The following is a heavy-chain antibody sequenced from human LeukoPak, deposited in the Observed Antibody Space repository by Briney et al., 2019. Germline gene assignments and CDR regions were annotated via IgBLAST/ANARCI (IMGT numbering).Heavy chain of an antibody. CDR2: ISGSGDNT. V-gene: IGHV3-23*01. Sequence: GGPLSPPCQPPGFPFTTNAMSWAAQAQGKGLEWVPGISGSGDNTYYADSVKARFTIYRDNSKTTLYVQVNSLGTEDTAAYYCAKGSYYDSSGSFYFDYWGQGTLVTVSS. CDR3: AKGSYYDSSGSFYFDY. J-gene: IGHJ4*02. D-gene: IGHD3-22*01. CDR1: GFPFTTNA.